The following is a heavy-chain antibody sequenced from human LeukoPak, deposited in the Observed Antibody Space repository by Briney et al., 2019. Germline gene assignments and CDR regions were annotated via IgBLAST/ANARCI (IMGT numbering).Heavy chain of an antibody. J-gene: IGHJ4*02. CDR2: INPNTGGT. D-gene: IGHD3-16*02. Sequence: ASVKVSCKASGYNFTGYYLHWVRQAPGQGLEWVGWINPNTGGTNYAQKFQGRVTMTRDTSISTAYMELSSLRSEDTAVYYCARIGLRGVIISRPLDYWGQGTLVTVSS. CDR3: ARIGLRGVIISRPLDY. CDR1: GYNFTGYY. V-gene: IGHV1-2*02.